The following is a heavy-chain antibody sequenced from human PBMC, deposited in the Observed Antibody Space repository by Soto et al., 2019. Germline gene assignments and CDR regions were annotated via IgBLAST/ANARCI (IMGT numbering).Heavy chain of an antibody. CDR2: INPNSGGT. CDR1: GYNFTDYY. CDR3: ARDVRILAANWFDP. J-gene: IGHJ5*02. Sequence: QVQMVQSGAEVKKPGASAKVSCKASGYNFTDYYIHWVRQAPGQGLQWMGWINPNSGGTHFEPKFRGRVTVTRDTSITTSYMELSRLTSDDTAVYFCARDVRILAANWFDPWGQGTLVIVSS. V-gene: IGHV1-2*02. D-gene: IGHD6-13*01.